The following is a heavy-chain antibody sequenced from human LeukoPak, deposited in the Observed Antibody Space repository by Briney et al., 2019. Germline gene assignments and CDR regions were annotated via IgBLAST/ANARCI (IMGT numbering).Heavy chain of an antibody. J-gene: IGHJ4*02. CDR1: RFTFINAW. V-gene: IGHV3-15*01. D-gene: IGHD4/OR15-4a*01. CDR3: AIDEPNYAPYDFDY. CDR2: IKSKADGETT. Sequence: GGSLRLSCAASRFTFINAWMNWVRQAPGKGLEWVGRIKSKADGETTDYAAPVKGRFTISRDDSNNMVHLQMSSLKVEDTAVYYCAIDEPNYAPYDFDYWGQGTLVTVSS.